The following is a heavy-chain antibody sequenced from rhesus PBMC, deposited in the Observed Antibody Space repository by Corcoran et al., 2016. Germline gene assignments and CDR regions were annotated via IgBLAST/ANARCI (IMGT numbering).Heavy chain of an antibody. V-gene: IGHV4-93*01. CDR2: IYGSGWST. Sequence: QVQLQESGPAVVKPSETLSLTCAVSGGSISRSNWWSWIRQSPGKGLEWIGGIYGSGWSTEYNPSLKSRVTIAKDTSKNQFSLKLSSVTAADTAVYYCASVDGNQYGLDSWGQGVVVTVSS. J-gene: IGHJ6*01. CDR3: ASVDGNQYGLDS. CDR1: GGSISRSNW. D-gene: IGHD4-17*01.